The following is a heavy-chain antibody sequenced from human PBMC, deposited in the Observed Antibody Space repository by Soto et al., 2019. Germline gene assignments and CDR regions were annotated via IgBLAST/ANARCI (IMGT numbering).Heavy chain of an antibody. CDR1: GFTFSSYD. J-gene: IGHJ6*02. CDR2: IGTAGDT. Sequence: GWSLRLSCAASGFTFSSYDMHWVRQATGKGLEWVSAIGTAGDTYYPGSVKGRFTISRENAKNSLYLQMNSLRAGDTAVYYCARGSLSDSSGYYGNYYYYGMDVWGQGTTVTVSS. CDR3: ARGSLSDSSGYYGNYYYYGMDV. V-gene: IGHV3-13*01. D-gene: IGHD3-22*01.